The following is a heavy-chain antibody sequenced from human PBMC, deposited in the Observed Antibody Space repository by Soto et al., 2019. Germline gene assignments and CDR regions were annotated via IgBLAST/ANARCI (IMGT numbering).Heavy chain of an antibody. D-gene: IGHD6-19*01. CDR3: ARFFGSGFDY. J-gene: IGHJ4*02. CDR1: GISLSSSW. V-gene: IGHV3-48*02. Sequence: PGWSLRLSCAASGISLSSSWMAWVRQGPGRGLEWVAHISTSGATRYYADSVKGRFTISRDNAKTSLYLQMDSLRNEDTAVYYCARFFGSGFDYWGQGTLVTVSS. CDR2: ISTSGATR.